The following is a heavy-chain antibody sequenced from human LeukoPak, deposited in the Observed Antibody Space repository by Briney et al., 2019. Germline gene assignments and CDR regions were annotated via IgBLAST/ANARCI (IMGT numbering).Heavy chain of an antibody. CDR3: ARDKYSGYAARGGFDY. CDR1: GYTFTSYA. D-gene: IGHD5-12*01. J-gene: IGHJ4*02. Sequence: ASVKVSCKAPGYTFTSYAMHWVRQAPGQRLEWMGWINAGNGNTKYSQKFQGRVTITRDTSASTAYMELSSLRSEDTAVYYCARDKYSGYAARGGFDYWGQGTLVTVSS. V-gene: IGHV1-3*01. CDR2: INAGNGNT.